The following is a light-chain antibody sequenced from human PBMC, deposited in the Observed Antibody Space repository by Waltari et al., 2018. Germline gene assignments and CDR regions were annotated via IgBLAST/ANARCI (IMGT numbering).Light chain of an antibody. CDR1: QTIGTS. CDR3: QQYNNWPPGT. Sequence: EMVVTQSPATLSLSPGERATLSCRTSQTIGTSLAWYQQRPGQAPRLLLYRASTRATGIPDRCSGSGSESEFTLTISSLQSEDVALYYCQQYNNWPPGTFGQGTKVEI. J-gene: IGKJ1*01. CDR2: RAS. V-gene: IGKV3-15*01.